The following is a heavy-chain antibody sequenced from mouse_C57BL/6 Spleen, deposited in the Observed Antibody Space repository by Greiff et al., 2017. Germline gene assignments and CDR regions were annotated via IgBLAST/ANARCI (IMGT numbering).Heavy chain of an antibody. J-gene: IGHJ2*01. V-gene: IGHV5-9*01. CDR2: ISGGGGNT. Sequence: EVKLQESGGGLVKPGGSLKLSCAASGFTFSSYTMSWVRQTPEKRLEWVATISGGGGNTYYPDSVKGRFTISRDKAKNTLYLQMSSLRSEDTALYYCARHEGDYYFDYWGQGTTLTVSS. CDR3: ARHEGDYYFDY. CDR1: GFTFSSYT.